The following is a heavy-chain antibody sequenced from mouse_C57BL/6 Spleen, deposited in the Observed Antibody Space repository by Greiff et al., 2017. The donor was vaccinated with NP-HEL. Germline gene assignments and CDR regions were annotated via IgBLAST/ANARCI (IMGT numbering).Heavy chain of an antibody. V-gene: IGHV5-16*01. J-gene: IGHJ4*01. D-gene: IGHD4-1*01. CDR1: GFTFSDYY. CDR3: ARLTGTDAMDY. CDR2: INYDGSST. Sequence: EVQLVESEGGLVQPGSSMKLSCTASGFTFSDYYMAWVRQVPEKGLEWVANINYDGSSTYYLDSLKSRFIISRDNAKNILYLQMSSLKSEDTATYYCARLTGTDAMDYWGQGTSVTVSS.